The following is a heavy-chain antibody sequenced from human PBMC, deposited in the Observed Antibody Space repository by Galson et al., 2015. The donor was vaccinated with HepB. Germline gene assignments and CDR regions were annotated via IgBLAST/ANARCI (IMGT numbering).Heavy chain of an antibody. CDR1: GFTFSSYW. D-gene: IGHD6-13*01. J-gene: IGHJ4*02. CDR2: IKQDGSEK. CDR3: ARAGYSSSLFDY. Sequence: LRLSYAASGFTFSSYWMSWVRQAPGKGLEWVANIKQDGSEKYYVDSVKGRFTISRDNAKNPLYLQMNSLRAEDTAVYYCARAGYSSSLFDYWGQGTLVTVSS. V-gene: IGHV3-7*04.